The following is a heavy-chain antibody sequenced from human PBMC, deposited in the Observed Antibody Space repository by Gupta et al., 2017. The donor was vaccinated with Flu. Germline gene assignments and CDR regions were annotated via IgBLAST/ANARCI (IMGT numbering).Heavy chain of an antibody. D-gene: IGHD1-7*01. J-gene: IGHJ5*02. CDR2: LYYNGSP. CDR1: NSNYS. CDR3: ARRLHITGSNWLDP. V-gene: IGHV4-39*01. Sequence: NSNYSRDGSRLPPGKAAEWIRSLYYNGSPYFNPSLKNRLTISVDPSKNSFSLQLSSVTAADTADYYCARRLHITGSNWLDPWGQGTRVTVSS.